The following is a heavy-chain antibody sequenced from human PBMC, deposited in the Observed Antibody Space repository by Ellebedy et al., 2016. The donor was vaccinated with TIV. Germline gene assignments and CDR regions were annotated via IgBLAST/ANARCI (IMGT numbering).Heavy chain of an antibody. Sequence: GESLKISCAASGFPFDNYAMSWVRQAPGKGLEWVSAISGSGGSTYYAAFVQGRLTISRDNSKNTLFLQMNSLRAEDAAVYYCAKVQIVRKYYYYGMDVWGQGTTVTVSS. J-gene: IGHJ6*02. CDR1: GFPFDNYA. CDR2: ISGSGGST. V-gene: IGHV3-23*01. D-gene: IGHD2/OR15-2a*01. CDR3: AKVQIVRKYYYYGMDV.